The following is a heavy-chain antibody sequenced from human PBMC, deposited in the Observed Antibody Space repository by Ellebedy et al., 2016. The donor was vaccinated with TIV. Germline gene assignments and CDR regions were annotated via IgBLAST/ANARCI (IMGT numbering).Heavy chain of an antibody. D-gene: IGHD1-26*01. CDR3: ARQSQREVSYLVY. Sequence: GESLKISXKASGYIFTNYWIGWVRQMPGKGLEWMGIIFPGDSDIRYSPSFRGQVTISADKSISTAYLQWNSLKASDTAMYYCARQSQREVSYLVYWGQGTLVTVSS. CDR2: IFPGDSDI. V-gene: IGHV5-51*01. J-gene: IGHJ4*02. CDR1: GYIFTNYW.